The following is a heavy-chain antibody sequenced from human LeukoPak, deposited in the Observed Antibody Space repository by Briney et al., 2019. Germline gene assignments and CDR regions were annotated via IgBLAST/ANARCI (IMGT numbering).Heavy chain of an antibody. D-gene: IGHD1-1*01. Sequence: SETLSLTCTVSGGSISSSSYYWGWIRQPPGTGLEWIGSIYYSGSTYYNPSLKSRVTISVDTSKNQFSLKLSSVTAADTAVYYCARRPVQARPYGMDVWGQGTTVTVSS. J-gene: IGHJ6*02. V-gene: IGHV4-39*01. CDR3: ARRPVQARPYGMDV. CDR1: GGSISSSSYY. CDR2: IYYSGST.